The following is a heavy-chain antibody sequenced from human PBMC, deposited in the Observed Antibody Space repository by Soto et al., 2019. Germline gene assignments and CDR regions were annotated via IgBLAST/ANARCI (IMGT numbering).Heavy chain of an antibody. CDR1: GFTFDDYA. CDR2: ISWNRGSI. CDR3: AKVRYSWSSYLHY. D-gene: IGHD1-26*01. V-gene: IGHV3-9*01. J-gene: IGHJ4*02. Sequence: EVQLVESGGGLVQPGRSLRLSCAASGFTFDDYAMHWVRQAPGKGLEWVSGISWNRGSIGYADSVKGLFTISRDNAEHPLYLQTTSLGAEDTALYYGAKVRYSWSSYLHYWGQGTLVTVSS.